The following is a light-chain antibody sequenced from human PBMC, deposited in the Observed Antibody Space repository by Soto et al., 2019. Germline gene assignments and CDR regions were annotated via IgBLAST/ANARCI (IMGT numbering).Light chain of an antibody. CDR2: AAS. Sequence: DIQMTQSPSSLSASVGDRVTITCRASQSISSYLNWYQQKPGKAPKLLIYAASSLQSGVPSRFSGSGSGTDFTLTISSLQPEDFATYYRQHSYSTPPYTFGQGTKLEIK. CDR3: QHSYSTPPYT. V-gene: IGKV1-39*01. J-gene: IGKJ2*01. CDR1: QSISSY.